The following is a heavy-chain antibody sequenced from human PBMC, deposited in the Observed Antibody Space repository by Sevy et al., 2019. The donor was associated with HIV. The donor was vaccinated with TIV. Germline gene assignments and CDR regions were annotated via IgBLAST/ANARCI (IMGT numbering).Heavy chain of an antibody. J-gene: IGHJ4*02. Sequence: GGFLRLSCAASGFTFSSYWMSWVRQAPGKGLEWVANIKQDGSEKYYVDSVKGRFTISRDNAKNSLYLQMNSLRAEDTAVYYCARDTRGNYDFWSGYRPPLDYWGQGTLVTVSS. D-gene: IGHD3-3*01. V-gene: IGHV3-7*01. CDR1: GFTFSSYW. CDR2: IKQDGSEK. CDR3: ARDTRGNYDFWSGYRPPLDY.